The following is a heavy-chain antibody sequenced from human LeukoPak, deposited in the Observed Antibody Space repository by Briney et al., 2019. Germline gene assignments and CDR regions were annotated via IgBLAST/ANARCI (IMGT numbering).Heavy chain of an antibody. CDR2: ITNSGNSK. J-gene: IGHJ4*02. CDR3: ARDQYDTWSRRGNFDS. CDR1: EFTFSSYS. V-gene: IGHV3-48*01. D-gene: IGHD3-3*01. Sequence: GGSLRLSCAASEFTFSSYSMNWVRQAPGKGLEWVSYITNSGNSKSYADSVKGRFTISRDNTKNSLYLQMNSLRVEDTAVFYCARDQYDTWSRRGNFDSWGQGTLVIVSP.